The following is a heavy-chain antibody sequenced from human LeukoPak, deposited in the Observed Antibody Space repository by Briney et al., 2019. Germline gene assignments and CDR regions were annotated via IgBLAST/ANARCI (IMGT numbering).Heavy chain of an antibody. CDR3: AKGPYSGSYLNWFDP. CDR2: ISGSGGST. V-gene: IGHV3-23*01. D-gene: IGHD1-26*01. Sequence: GGSLRLSCAASGFTFSDYGMIWARQAPGKGLEWVSTISGSGGSTYYADSVKGRFTISRDNSKNTLYLQMDSLRAEDTAVYYCAKGPYSGSYLNWFDPWGQGTLVTVSS. CDR1: GFTFSDYG. J-gene: IGHJ5*02.